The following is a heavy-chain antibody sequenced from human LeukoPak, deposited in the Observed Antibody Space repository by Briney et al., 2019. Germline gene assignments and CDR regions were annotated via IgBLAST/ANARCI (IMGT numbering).Heavy chain of an antibody. Sequence: SLRLSCVASGFTVSTTYMTWVRQAPGKGLEWVSVIYTGGSTYYADSVKGRFTISRDISKNTLYLQMNSLRAEDTAVYYCARGTVTAPDYWGQGTLVTVSS. CDR3: ARGTVTAPDY. J-gene: IGHJ4*02. V-gene: IGHV3-53*01. CDR1: GFTVSTTY. CDR2: IYTGGST. D-gene: IGHD4-17*01.